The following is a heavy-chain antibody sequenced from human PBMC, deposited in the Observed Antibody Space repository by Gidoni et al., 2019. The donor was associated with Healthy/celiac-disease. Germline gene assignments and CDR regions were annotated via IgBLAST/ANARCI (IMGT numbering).Heavy chain of an antibody. CDR2: IIPIFGTA. D-gene: IGHD2-2*01. J-gene: IGHJ4*02. CDR3: ARGRDERWGVVVPAATFDY. CDR1: GGTFSSYA. V-gene: IGHV1-69*01. Sequence: QVQLVQSGAEVKKPGSSVKVSCKASGGTFSSYAISWVRQAPGQGLEWMGGIIPIFGTANYAQKFQGRVTITADESTSTAYMELSSLRSEDTAVYYCARGRDERWGVVVPAATFDYWGQGTLVTVSS.